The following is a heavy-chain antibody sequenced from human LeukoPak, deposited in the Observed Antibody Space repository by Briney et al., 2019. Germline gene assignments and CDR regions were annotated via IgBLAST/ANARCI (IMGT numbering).Heavy chain of an antibody. J-gene: IGHJ4*02. CDR3: ARVFGPWTYPPDDY. CDR2: ISAYNGNT. D-gene: IGHD3-10*01. V-gene: IGHV1-18*01. Sequence: ASVKVSCKASGYTFTSYGISWVRQAPGQGLEWMGWISAYNGNTNYAQKLQGRVTMTTDTSTSTAYMELRSLRSDDTAVYYCARVFGPWTYPPDDYWGQGTLVTVSS. CDR1: GYTFTSYG.